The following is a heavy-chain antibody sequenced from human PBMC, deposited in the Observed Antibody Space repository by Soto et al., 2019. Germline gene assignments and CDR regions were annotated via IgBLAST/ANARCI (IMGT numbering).Heavy chain of an antibody. D-gene: IGHD3-22*01. CDR1: GYPFTTYY. CDR3: ARDTIYYNTTDYSFDY. V-gene: IGHV1-46*03. CDR2: INPSGGST. J-gene: IGHJ4*02. Sequence: ASVKVSCKASGYPFTTYYMHWVRQAPGQGLEWMGIINPSGGSTTYAQKFQDRVIMTRDTSTSTLYMELTSLRSEDTAVYYCARDTIYYNTTDYSFDYWGQGTLVTVSS.